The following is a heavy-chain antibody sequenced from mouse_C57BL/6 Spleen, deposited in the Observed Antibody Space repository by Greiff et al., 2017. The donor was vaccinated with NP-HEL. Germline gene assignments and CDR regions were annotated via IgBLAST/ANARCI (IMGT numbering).Heavy chain of an antibody. J-gene: IGHJ3*01. CDR1: GYTFTDYE. Sequence: QVHVKQSGAELVRPGASVTLSCKASGYTFTDYEMHWVKQTPVHGLEWIGAIDPETGGTAYNQKFKGKAILTADKSSSTAYMELRSLTSEDSAVYYCTTYYDFAWFAYWGQGTLVTVSA. CDR2: IDPETGGT. D-gene: IGHD2-4*01. CDR3: TTYYDFAWFAY. V-gene: IGHV1-15*01.